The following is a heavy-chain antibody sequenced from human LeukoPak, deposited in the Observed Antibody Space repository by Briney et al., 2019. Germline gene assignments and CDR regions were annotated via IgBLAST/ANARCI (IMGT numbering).Heavy chain of an antibody. V-gene: IGHV3-33*06. CDR3: AKDIGFLEWLLTFDY. CDR2: IWYDGSNK. CDR1: GFTFSSYG. D-gene: IGHD3-3*01. Sequence: GGSLRLSCAASGFTFSSYGMHWVRQAPGKGLEWVAVIWYDGSNKYYADSVKGRFTISRDNSKNTLYLQTNSARDEDTAVYYCAKDIGFLEWLLTFDYWGQGTLVTVSS. J-gene: IGHJ4*02.